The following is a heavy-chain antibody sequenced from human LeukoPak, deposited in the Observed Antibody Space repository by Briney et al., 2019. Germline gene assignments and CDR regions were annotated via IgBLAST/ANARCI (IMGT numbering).Heavy chain of an antibody. CDR1: GCSFTSYW. D-gene: IGHD3-10*01. V-gene: IGHV5-51*01. CDR2: IYPGDSDT. Sequence: GESLQISCKGSGCSFTSYWIGWGRRMPGKGLGWMGMIYPGDSDTRYSPSFQGQVTISADKSISTAYLQWSSLKASDTAMYYCARHAPMVLGVIRYFDYWGQGTLVTVSS. CDR3: ARHAPMVLGVIRYFDY. J-gene: IGHJ4*02.